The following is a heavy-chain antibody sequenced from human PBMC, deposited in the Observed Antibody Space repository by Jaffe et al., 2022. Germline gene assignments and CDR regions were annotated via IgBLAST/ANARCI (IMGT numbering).Heavy chain of an antibody. Sequence: EAQLVDSGGGLVQPGGSLRLSCAASGFIFSSYWMSWVRQAPGKGLEWVANIKQDGSEKYYVDSVKGRFTISRDNAKNSVYLQMNSLRPEDTAVYYCARVRFDDLWSGYYNGNWFDPWGQGTLVTVSS. D-gene: IGHD3-3*01. CDR3: ARVRFDDLWSGYYNGNWFDP. J-gene: IGHJ5*02. CDR1: GFIFSSYW. CDR2: IKQDGSEK. V-gene: IGHV3-7*01.